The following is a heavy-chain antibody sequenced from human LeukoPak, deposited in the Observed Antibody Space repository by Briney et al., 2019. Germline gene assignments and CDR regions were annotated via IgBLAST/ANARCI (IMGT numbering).Heavy chain of an antibody. CDR3: AKGALEWTYYFDY. J-gene: IGHJ4*02. CDR2: ISGSAGTT. CDR1: GLSFSRYA. D-gene: IGHD3-3*01. V-gene: IGHV3-23*01. Sequence: PGGALRLSCAASGLSFSRYAMSWVRQAPGKGLECISAISGSAGTTYYADSVKGRFTISRDNSKSTLYLQMSSLRAEDTAVYYCAKGALEWTYYFDYWGQGTLVTVSS.